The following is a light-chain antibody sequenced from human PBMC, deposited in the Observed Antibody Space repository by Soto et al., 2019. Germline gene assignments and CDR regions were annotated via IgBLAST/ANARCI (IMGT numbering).Light chain of an antibody. CDR2: AAS. CDR3: QQSFGNVFT. V-gene: IGKV1-39*01. J-gene: IGKJ5*01. CDR1: QSVNIY. Sequence: IQMTPSPSSLSASVGDRVTITFRAIQSVNIYVNWYQQEQGKAPKLLIYAASNLRRGVPSRFSGSGSGTDFALTISSLQPEDFATYYCQQSFGNVFTLGQGTRLEI.